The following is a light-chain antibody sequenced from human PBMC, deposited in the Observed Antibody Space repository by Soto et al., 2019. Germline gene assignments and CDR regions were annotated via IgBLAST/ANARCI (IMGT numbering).Light chain of an antibody. CDR3: QQYKSYSRT. V-gene: IGKV1-5*01. Sequence: DIQMTQSPSTLSASVGDRVTITCRASRSISDWLAWYQHKPGKAPRLLIFDVSNLDIGVPSRFSGSGSGAEFNLTISSLQPDDFATYYCQQYKSYSRTFGQGTRVEIK. J-gene: IGKJ1*01. CDR2: DVS. CDR1: RSISDW.